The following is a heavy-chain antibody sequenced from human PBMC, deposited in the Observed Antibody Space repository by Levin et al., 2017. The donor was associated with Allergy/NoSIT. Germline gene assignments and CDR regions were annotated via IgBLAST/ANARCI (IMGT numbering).Heavy chain of an antibody. CDR3: AKDRRAVTKYYFDY. Sequence: GGSLRLSCVASGFTFDDYAMHWVRQAPGKGLEWVSGISWNSGSIAYADSVKGRFTISRDNAQNSLYLQMNSLRAEDTALYYCAKDRRAVTKYYFDYWGQGTLVTVSS. CDR1: GFTFDDYA. J-gene: IGHJ4*02. V-gene: IGHV3-9*01. CDR2: ISWNSGSI. D-gene: IGHD4-17*01.